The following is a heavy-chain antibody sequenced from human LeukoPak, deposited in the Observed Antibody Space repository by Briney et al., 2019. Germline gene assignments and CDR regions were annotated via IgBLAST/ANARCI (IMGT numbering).Heavy chain of an antibody. Sequence: PGGSLRLSCAASGFTFSSYSMNWVRQAPGKGLEWVSYISSSSSYTYYADSVKGRFTISRDNAKNSLYLQMNSLRAEDTAVYYCARFWFPSSTLFYDSWGQGNLVTVAS. V-gene: IGHV3-21*01. D-gene: IGHD3-16*01. CDR2: ISSSSSYT. J-gene: IGHJ5*02. CDR1: GFTFSSYS. CDR3: ARFWFPSSTLFYDS.